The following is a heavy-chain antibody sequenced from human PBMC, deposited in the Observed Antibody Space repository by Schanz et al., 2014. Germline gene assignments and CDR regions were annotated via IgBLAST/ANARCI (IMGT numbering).Heavy chain of an antibody. V-gene: IGHV3-7*01. Sequence: EVQLVESGGGLVQPGGSLRLSCAASGFTFSTYWMSWVRQAPGKGLEWVANIKQDESERSYVDSVKGRFTISRDNAKNSLYLQMNNLRAEDTAVYYCARDKGGYYPFDYWGQGTLVTVSS. D-gene: IGHD3-3*01. J-gene: IGHJ4*02. CDR2: IKQDESER. CDR1: GFTFSTYW. CDR3: ARDKGGYYPFDY.